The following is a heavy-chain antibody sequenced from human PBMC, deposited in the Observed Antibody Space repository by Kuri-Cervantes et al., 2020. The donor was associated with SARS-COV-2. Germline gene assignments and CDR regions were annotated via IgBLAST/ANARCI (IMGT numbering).Heavy chain of an antibody. D-gene: IGHD6-19*01. CDR2: IIPILGTA. Sequence: SVKVSCKASGGTFSSYAISWVRQAPGQGLEWMGRIIPILGTANYAQKFQGRVPITADKSTSTAYMELSSLRSEDTGVYYCARDKGWYSSGSFDYWGQGTLVTVSS. J-gene: IGHJ4*02. V-gene: IGHV1-69*04. CDR1: GGTFSSYA. CDR3: ARDKGWYSSGSFDY.